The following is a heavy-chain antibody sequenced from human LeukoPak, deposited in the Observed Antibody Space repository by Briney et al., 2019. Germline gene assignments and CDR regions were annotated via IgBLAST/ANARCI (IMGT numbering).Heavy chain of an antibody. J-gene: IGHJ4*02. D-gene: IGHD3-10*01. CDR3: AREAGGSGSYFIDY. CDR1: GGSFSGYY. Sequence: SETLSLTCAVYGGSFSGYYWSWIRQPPGKGLEWIGEINHSGSTNYNPSLKSRVTISVDTSKNQFSLKLSSVTAADTAEYYCAREAGGSGSYFIDYWGQGTLVTVSP. V-gene: IGHV4-34*01. CDR2: INHSGST.